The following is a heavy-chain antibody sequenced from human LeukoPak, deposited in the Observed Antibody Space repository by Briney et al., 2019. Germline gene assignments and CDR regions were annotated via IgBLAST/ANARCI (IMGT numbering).Heavy chain of an antibody. CDR2: IRYDGSNK. J-gene: IGHJ6*02. CDR3: AALIRYSYGSDGIDV. Sequence: PGGSLRLSCAASGFTFSSYGMHWVRQAPGKGLEWVAFIRYDGSNKYYADSVKGRFTISRDNSKNTLYLQMNSLRAEDTAVYYCAALIRYSYGSDGIDVWGQGTTVTVSS. CDR1: GFTFSSYG. D-gene: IGHD5-18*01. V-gene: IGHV3-30*02.